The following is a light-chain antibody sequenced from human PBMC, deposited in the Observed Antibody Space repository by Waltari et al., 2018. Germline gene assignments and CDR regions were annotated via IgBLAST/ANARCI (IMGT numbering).Light chain of an antibody. CDR1: SRDVGGYNS. CDR2: DVT. Sequence: QSALPQPAPVSGSPGQSTTVSCTGTSRDVGGYNSVPRYQQHPGKAPKVMIYDVTNRPSGVSNRFSGSKSGNTASLTISGLQAEDEADYYCSSYTSSATLVFGTGTKVTVL. V-gene: IGLV2-14*01. CDR3: SSYTSSATLV. J-gene: IGLJ1*01.